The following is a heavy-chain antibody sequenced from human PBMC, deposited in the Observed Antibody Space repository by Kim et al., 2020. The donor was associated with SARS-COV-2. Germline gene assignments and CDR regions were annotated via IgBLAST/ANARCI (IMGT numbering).Heavy chain of an antibody. J-gene: IGHJ5*02. V-gene: IGHV4-34*01. D-gene: IGHD3-10*01. Sequence: LMSRVTISVDTTKNQFSRKLSSVTAADTAVYYCARGGPRFGELLYNWFDPWGQGTLVTVSS. CDR3: ARGGPRFGELLYNWFDP.